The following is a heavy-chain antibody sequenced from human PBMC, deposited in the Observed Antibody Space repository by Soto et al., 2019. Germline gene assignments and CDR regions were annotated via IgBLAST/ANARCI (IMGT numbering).Heavy chain of an antibody. CDR1: GYTFTSYD. J-gene: IGHJ3*02. CDR3: ARAGQPFDAFDI. CDR2: INPNSGGT. Sequence: ASVKVSCKASGYTFTSYDINWVRQATGQGLGWMGWINPNSGGTNYAQKFQGWVTMTRDTSISTAYMELSRLKSDDTAVYYCARAGQPFDAFDIWGQGTMVTVSS. V-gene: IGHV1-2*04.